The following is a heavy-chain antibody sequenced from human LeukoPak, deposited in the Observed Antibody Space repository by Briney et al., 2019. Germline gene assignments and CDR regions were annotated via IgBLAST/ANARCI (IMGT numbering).Heavy chain of an antibody. CDR3: ARGGKFVRGSYYWWFDP. D-gene: IGHD1-26*01. Sequence: ASVKVSCKASGYTFTSDDINWVRQATGQGLEWTGWMNPNSGNTGYAQKFQGRVTITRNTPISTAYMELSSLRSEDTAVYYCARGGKFVRGSYYWWFDPWGQGTLVTVSS. J-gene: IGHJ5*02. V-gene: IGHV1-8*03. CDR2: MNPNSGNT. CDR1: GYTFTSDD.